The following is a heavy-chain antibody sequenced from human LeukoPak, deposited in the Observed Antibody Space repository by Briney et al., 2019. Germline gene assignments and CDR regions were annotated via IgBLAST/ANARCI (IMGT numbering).Heavy chain of an antibody. J-gene: IGHJ6*02. CDR3: ARAGQYSSTPASDV. CDR1: GFTFSSYS. CDR2: ISSSSSYI. Sequence: SLRLSCEASGFTFSSYSMNWVRQAPGKGLEWVSSISSSSSYIYYADSVKGRFTISRDNAKNSLYLQMNSLRAEDTAVYYCARAGQYSSTPASDVWGQGTTVTVSS. V-gene: IGHV3-21*01. D-gene: IGHD6-13*01.